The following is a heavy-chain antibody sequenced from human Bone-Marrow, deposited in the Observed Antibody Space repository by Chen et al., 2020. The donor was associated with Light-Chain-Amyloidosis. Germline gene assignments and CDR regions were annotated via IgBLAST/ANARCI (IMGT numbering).Heavy chain of an antibody. CDR2: IYYSGST. CDR1: VASISNYY. Sequence: QVQLQESGPGLVKPSETLSLTCTVAVASISNYYWSWIRQPPGKGLEWIGYIYYSGSTNYNPSLKSRVTISVDTSKNQFSLKLSSVTAADTAVYYCARGRQTFGVWGKGTTVTVSS. D-gene: IGHD3-10*01. CDR3: ARGRQTFGV. J-gene: IGHJ6*04. V-gene: IGHV4-59*01.